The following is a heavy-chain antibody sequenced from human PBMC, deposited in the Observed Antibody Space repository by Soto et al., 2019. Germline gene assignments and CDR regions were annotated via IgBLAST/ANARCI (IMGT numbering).Heavy chain of an antibody. CDR2: ISVDGSTE. V-gene: IGHV3-30-3*01. J-gene: IGHJ6*02. Sequence: QVQLVESGGGVVQPGRSLRLSCAASGFTFISYAMHWVRQAPGKGLEWVAVISVDGSTEYYEDSGKGRFSISRDNSKNPVYLQMDSLRSEDKAVYYCARSRHGSGSYTHFYYGLDVWGQGTTVSVSS. D-gene: IGHD3-10*01. CDR3: ARSRHGSGSYTHFYYGLDV. CDR1: GFTFISYA.